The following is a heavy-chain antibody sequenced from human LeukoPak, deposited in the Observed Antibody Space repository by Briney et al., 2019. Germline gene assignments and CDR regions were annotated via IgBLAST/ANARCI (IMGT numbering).Heavy chain of an antibody. V-gene: IGHV5-51*01. CDR2: IYPGDSDT. Sequence: KPGESLKISCKVSGYRYTNSWIVWMRQMPEKGLEWMGIIYPGDSDTRYSPSFQGQVTISADTSISTASLQWSSLKASDTAMYYCARSFSGWYFDYWAQGNLVTVSS. CDR3: ARSFSGWYFDY. J-gene: IGHJ4*02. D-gene: IGHD6-19*01. CDR1: GYRYTNSW.